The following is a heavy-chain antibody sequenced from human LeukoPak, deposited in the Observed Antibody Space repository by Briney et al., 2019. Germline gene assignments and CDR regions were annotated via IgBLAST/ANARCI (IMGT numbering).Heavy chain of an antibody. CDR2: IIPIFGTA. Sequence: GASVKVSCKASGGTFSSYAISWVRQAPGQGLEWMGGIIPIFGTANYAQKFQGRVTITADESTSTAYMELSSLRSEDTAVYYCARDHDFWSGYLWWFDPWGQGTLVTVSS. CDR1: GGTFSSYA. CDR3: ARDHDFWSGYLWWFDP. J-gene: IGHJ5*02. V-gene: IGHV1-69*13. D-gene: IGHD3-3*01.